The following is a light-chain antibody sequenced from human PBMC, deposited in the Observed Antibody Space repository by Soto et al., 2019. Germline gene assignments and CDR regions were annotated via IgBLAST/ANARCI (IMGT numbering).Light chain of an antibody. CDR2: AAS. J-gene: IGKJ1*01. CDR3: QQSYITPAT. Sequence: DILMTQSPSSLSASVGDRVTITCRASQSISSYLNWYQQKPGKAPKLLIYAASSLQSGVPSRFSGSGSGTDFTLTISSLQPEDFATYYCQQSYITPATFGQGTKVDNK. CDR1: QSISSY. V-gene: IGKV1-39*01.